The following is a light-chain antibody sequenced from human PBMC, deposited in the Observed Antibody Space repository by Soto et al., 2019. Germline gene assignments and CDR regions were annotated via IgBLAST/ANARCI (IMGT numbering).Light chain of an antibody. CDR3: QSYDRSLSGSRV. CDR1: SSNIGAGYD. Sequence: QSVLTQPPSVSGAPGQRVTISCTGSSSNIGAGYDVHWYQQLPGTAPKLLIYDNTNRPSGVPDRFSGSKSGTSASLAITGLQAEDVADYYCQSYDRSLSGSRVFGTGTKVTVL. V-gene: IGLV1-40*01. J-gene: IGLJ1*01. CDR2: DNT.